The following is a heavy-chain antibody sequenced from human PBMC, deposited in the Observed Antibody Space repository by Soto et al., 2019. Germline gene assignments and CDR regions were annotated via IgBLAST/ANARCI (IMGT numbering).Heavy chain of an antibody. Sequence: QVQLQASGPGLVKPSETMSLTCAVSGGPITTTTWWAWVRLPPGKGLEWIGELHHDGTTNYNPSLESSTTMPLDKSNNHFSLRLTSVTAADTAIYYWATQTIFYTRGVWGRGATVYVS. CDR2: LHHDGTT. CDR3: ATQTIFYTRGV. D-gene: IGHD3-3*01. V-gene: IGHV4-4*02. CDR1: GGPITTTTW. J-gene: IGHJ6*01.